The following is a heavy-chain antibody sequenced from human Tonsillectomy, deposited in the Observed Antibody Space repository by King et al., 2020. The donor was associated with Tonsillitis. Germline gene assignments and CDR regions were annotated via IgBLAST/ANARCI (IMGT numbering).Heavy chain of an antibody. CDR2: ISYDGSNK. V-gene: IGHV3-30*04. CDR3: ARDITYYYDSSGPWYYYYYGMDV. CDR1: GFTFSSYA. Sequence: VQLVESGGGVVQPGRSLRLSCAASGFTFSSYAMHWVRQAPGKGLEWVAVISYDGSNKYYADSVKGRFTISRDNSKNTLYLQMNSLRAEDTAVYYCARDITYYYDSSGPWYYYYYGMDVWGQGTTVTVSS. D-gene: IGHD3-22*01. J-gene: IGHJ6*02.